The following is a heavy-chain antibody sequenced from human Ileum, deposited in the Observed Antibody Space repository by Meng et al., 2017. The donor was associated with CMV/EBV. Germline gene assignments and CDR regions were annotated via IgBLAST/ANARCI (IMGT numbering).Heavy chain of an antibody. J-gene: IGHJ4*02. D-gene: IGHD1-1*01. V-gene: IGHV2-5*02. CDR3: VHRKDYSGNWNGGSADY. CDR2: IYWDDDK. CDR1: SRTSRPVG. Sequence: SRTSRPVGVGWIRQPTGKALEWLAFIYWDDDKRYNPSLKNRLTITKDAPKNQVALTMTNMDPADTATYHCVHRKDYSGNWNGGSADYWGQGALVTVSS.